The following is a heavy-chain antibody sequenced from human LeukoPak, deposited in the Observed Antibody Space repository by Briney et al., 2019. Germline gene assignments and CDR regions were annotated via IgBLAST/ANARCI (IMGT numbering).Heavy chain of an antibody. CDR1: GFTFSSYA. J-gene: IGHJ4*01. D-gene: IGHD5-24*01. CDR2: IIGNGFST. CDR3: AKGRRDGYNYPLFDH. V-gene: IGHV3-23*01. Sequence: GGSLRLSCAASGFTFSSYAMCWVRQAPGKGLEWVATIIGNGFSTYYADSVNGRFIISRDNSQNTLFLQMNSLRAEDTAIYYCAKGRRDGYNYPLFDHWGHGALVTVSS.